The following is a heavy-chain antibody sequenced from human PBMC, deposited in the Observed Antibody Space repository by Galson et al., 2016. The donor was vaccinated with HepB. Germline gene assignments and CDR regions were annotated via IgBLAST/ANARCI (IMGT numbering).Heavy chain of an antibody. CDR1: GFTFGTHA. CDR2: IKSKSDGGTA. J-gene: IGHJ4*02. CDR3: TPRSF. Sequence: SLRLSCAASGFTFGTHAMSWVRQAPGKGLEYLGHIKSKSDGGTADYATPVKGRFTIFRDDSKNTLYLQMNSLRIEDTAVYYCTPRSFWGPGTLVTASS. V-gene: IGHV3-15*01.